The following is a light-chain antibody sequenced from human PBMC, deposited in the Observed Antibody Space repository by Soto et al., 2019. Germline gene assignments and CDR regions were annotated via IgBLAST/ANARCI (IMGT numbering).Light chain of an antibody. V-gene: IGKV1D-12*01. CDR1: QDIRSW. CDR2: AAS. CDR3: QQAKSPGA. J-gene: IGKJ1*01. Sequence: DIQMTQSPSYVSASIGDRVTISCRASQDIRSWLAWYQQKPGKAPKLLIYAASSLQRGVPSRFSGSGSGTNFTLTISSLHAEDFATYYCQQAKSPGAFGQGTKV.